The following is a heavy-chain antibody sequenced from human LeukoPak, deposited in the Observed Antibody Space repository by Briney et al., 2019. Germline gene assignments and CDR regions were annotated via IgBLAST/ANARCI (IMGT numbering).Heavy chain of an antibody. J-gene: IGHJ6*03. D-gene: IGHD2-15*01. CDR2: IIPIFGTA. CDR3: ARVAGSGPALGAYYYYMDV. Sequence: ASVKVSCKASGGTFSSYAISWVRQAPGQGLEWMGGIIPIFGTANYAQKFQGRVTITADKSTSTAYMELSSLRSEDTAVYYCARVAGSGPALGAYYYYMDVWGKGTTVTVSS. CDR1: GGTFSSYA. V-gene: IGHV1-69*06.